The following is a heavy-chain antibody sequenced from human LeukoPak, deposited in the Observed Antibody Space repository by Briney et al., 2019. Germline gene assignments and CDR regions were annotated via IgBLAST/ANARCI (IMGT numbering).Heavy chain of an antibody. J-gene: IGHJ4*02. D-gene: IGHD2-2*01. CDR1: GGSINNYY. Sequence: SETLSLTCTVSGGSINNYYWSWIRQPPGKGLEWIGYVYYSGSTKYNPSLKSRVTISVDTSKNQFSLKLSSVTAADTAVYYCARAPNLYCSSTSCYFYYFDYWGQGTLVTVSS. CDR2: VYYSGST. V-gene: IGHV4-59*08. CDR3: ARAPNLYCSSTSCYFYYFDY.